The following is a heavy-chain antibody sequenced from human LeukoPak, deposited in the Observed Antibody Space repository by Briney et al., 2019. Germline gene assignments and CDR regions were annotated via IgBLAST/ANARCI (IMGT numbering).Heavy chain of an antibody. CDR2: IKEDGSHK. V-gene: IGHV3-7*04. D-gene: IGHD1-14*01. Sequence: GGSLRLSCAASGFTFSTYWMSWVRQAPGKGLEWVAIIKEDGSHKNYLDSVRGRFTIYRDNDKNLLYLQMDSLRAEDAAMYYCARHPDAGTTDYWGQGTLVTVSS. CDR1: GFTFSTYW. J-gene: IGHJ4*02. CDR3: ARHPDAGTTDY.